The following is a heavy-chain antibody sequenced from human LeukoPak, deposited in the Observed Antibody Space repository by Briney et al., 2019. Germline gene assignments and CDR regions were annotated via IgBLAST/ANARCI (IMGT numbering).Heavy chain of an antibody. J-gene: IGHJ4*02. Sequence: SVKVSCKASGGTFSSYAISWVRQAPGQGLEWMGGIIPIFGTANYAQTFQGRVTITADESTSTAYMELSSLRSEDTAVYYCARDRTNGVCYDYWGQGTLVTVSS. CDR3: ARDRTNGVCYDY. D-gene: IGHD2-8*01. CDR1: GGTFSSYA. V-gene: IGHV1-69*13. CDR2: IIPIFGTA.